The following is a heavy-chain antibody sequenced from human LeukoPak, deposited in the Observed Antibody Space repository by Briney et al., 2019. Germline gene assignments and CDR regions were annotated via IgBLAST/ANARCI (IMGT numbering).Heavy chain of an antibody. D-gene: IGHD1-26*01. CDR1: GYTFTGYY. CDR2: INPNSGGT. Sequence: ASVKVSCKASGYTFTGYYLHWVRQAPGQGLEWMGWINPNSGGTNYAQNFQGRVTMTRDTSISTAYMELSRLRSDDTAVYYCAREGGSGSYSYHFDFWGQGAPLTVSS. V-gene: IGHV1-2*02. CDR3: AREGGSGSYSYHFDF. J-gene: IGHJ4*02.